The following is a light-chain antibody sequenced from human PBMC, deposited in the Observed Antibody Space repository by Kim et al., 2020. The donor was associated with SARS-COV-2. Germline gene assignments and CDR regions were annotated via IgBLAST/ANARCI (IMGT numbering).Light chain of an antibody. CDR3: ATWDDSLKV. CDR1: GSNIGRNY. CDR2: SND. Sequence: PGQKVTSSCSGSGSNIGRNYVFWYQQLPGTAPKLLIYSNDQRPSGVPDRFSGSKSGTSASLAISGLRSDDEADYFCATWDDSLKVFGTGTKVTVL. V-gene: IGLV1-47*01. J-gene: IGLJ1*01.